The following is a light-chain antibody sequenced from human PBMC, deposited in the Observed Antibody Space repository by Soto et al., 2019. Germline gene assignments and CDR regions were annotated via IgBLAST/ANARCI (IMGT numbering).Light chain of an antibody. V-gene: IGLV2-11*01. CDR3: CSYAGTYTWV. J-gene: IGLJ3*02. CDR1: RSDVGGYKY. CDR2: DVS. Sequence: QSALTQPRSVSASPGQSVTISCTGTRSDVGGYKYVAWYQQHPGKVPKLMIYDVSKRPSGVPDRFSGSKSGNTASLTISGLQAEDEADFYCCSYAGTYTWVFGGGTQLTVL.